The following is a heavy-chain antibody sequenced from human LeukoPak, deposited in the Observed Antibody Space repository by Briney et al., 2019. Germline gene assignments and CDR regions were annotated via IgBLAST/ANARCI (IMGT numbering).Heavy chain of an antibody. CDR1: GFTFSSYA. CDR3: AKDRSSSFSGFLEY. D-gene: IGHD6-6*01. V-gene: IGHV3-23*01. Sequence: QPGGSLRLFCAASGFTFSSYAMNWVRQAPGKGLEWVSAMSYSGSSTYYADSVKGRFTISRDNSKNTLYLQMNSLRAEDTAVYYCAKDRSSSFSGFLEYWGQGTLVTVSS. CDR2: MSYSGSST. J-gene: IGHJ4*02.